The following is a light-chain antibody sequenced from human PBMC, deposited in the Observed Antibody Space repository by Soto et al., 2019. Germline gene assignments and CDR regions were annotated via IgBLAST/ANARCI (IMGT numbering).Light chain of an antibody. Sequence: QSVLTQPPSVSGAPGQRGTISCTGSSSNIGAGYGVHWYQQLPGTAPKLLIYANGNRPSGVPDRFSGSKSGTSASLAITGLQAEDEADYYCQSYDRSLSGYVLGTGTKVTVL. V-gene: IGLV1-40*01. CDR2: ANG. CDR1: SSNIGAGYG. CDR3: QSYDRSLSGYV. J-gene: IGLJ1*01.